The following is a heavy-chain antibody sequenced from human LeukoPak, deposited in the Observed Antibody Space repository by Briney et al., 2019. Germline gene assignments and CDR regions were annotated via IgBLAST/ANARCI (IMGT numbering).Heavy chain of an antibody. D-gene: IGHD3-22*01. CDR3: ARLYSYYDSSGSKNDAFDI. CDR1: GYSFTSYW. Sequence: GESLKISCKGSGYSFTSYWIGWVRQMPGKGLEWMGIIYPGDSDTRYSPSFQGQVTISADKSISTAYLQWSSLKASDTAMYYCARLYSYYDSSGSKNDAFDIWGQGTMVTVSS. J-gene: IGHJ3*02. V-gene: IGHV5-51*01. CDR2: IYPGDSDT.